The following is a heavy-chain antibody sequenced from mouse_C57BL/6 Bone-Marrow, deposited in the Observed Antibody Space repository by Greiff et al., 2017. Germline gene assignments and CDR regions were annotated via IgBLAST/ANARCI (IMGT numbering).Heavy chain of an antibody. CDR3: ARRKGSCYFDD. V-gene: IGHV1-47*01. Sequence: QVQLPQSGAELVKPGASVTMSCKASGYTFTTYPIEWMKQNHGQSLEWIGNFHPYNDDTKYNEKFKGKATLTVEKSSSTVYLELSRLTADDSAVYYCARRKGSCYFDDWGTGTMVTVSA. J-gene: IGHJ1*03. CDR2: FHPYNDDT. CDR1: GYTFTTYP.